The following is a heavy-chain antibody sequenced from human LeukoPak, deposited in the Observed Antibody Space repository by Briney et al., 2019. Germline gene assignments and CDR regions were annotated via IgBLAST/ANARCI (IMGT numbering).Heavy chain of an antibody. Sequence: GGSLRLSCAASGFTFSDYYMSWIRQAPGKGLEWVSYISSSGSTIYYADSVKGRFTISRDNAKNSLYLQINSLRAEDTAVYYCARAYDYGAIDYWGQGTLVTVSS. D-gene: IGHD4-17*01. CDR3: ARAYDYGAIDY. J-gene: IGHJ4*02. CDR2: ISSSGSTI. V-gene: IGHV3-11*01. CDR1: GFTFSDYY.